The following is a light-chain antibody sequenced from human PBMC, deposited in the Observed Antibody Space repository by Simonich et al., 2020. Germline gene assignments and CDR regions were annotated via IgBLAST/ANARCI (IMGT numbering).Light chain of an antibody. CDR2: DAS. CDR1: QRVSRY. V-gene: IGKV3-11*01. Sequence: EIVLTQSPAPLSLSPGERATLSCRASQRVSRYLAWYQQKPGQAPRLLIYDASNRATGSPARFSGSGSGTDCTLTISSLEPEDFAVYYCQQRSNWPPYTFGQGTKLEIK. CDR3: QQRSNWPPYT. J-gene: IGKJ2*01.